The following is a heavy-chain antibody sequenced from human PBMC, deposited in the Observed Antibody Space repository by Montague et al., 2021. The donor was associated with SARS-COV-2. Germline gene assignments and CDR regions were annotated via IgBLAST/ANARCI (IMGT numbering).Heavy chain of an antibody. V-gene: IGHV4-39*01. Sequence: SETLSLTCTVSGGSISSSSYYWGWIRQPPGKGLEWIGSIYYSGSTYYNSSLKSRVTISVDTSKNQFSLKLNSVTAADAAVYYCAGLVWFGELSSENWFDPWGQGTLVTVSS. CDR1: GGSISSSSYY. CDR2: IYYSGST. J-gene: IGHJ5*02. CDR3: AGLVWFGELSSENWFDP. D-gene: IGHD3-10*01.